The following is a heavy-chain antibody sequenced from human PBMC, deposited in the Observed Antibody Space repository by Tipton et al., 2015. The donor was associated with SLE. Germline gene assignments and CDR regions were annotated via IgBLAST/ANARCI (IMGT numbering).Heavy chain of an antibody. V-gene: IGHV4-39*07. CDR2: IYYSGST. CDR1: GGSISSSSYY. D-gene: IGHD2-8*02. J-gene: IGHJ2*01. Sequence: TLSLTCTVSGGSISSSSYYWGWIRQPPGKGLEWIGSIYYSGSTYYNPSLKSRVTMSIDKSGNQFSLKLRSVTAADTAVYYCAREIDIALVIYATRYFDVWGRGTLVTVSS. CDR3: AREIDIALVIYATRYFDV.